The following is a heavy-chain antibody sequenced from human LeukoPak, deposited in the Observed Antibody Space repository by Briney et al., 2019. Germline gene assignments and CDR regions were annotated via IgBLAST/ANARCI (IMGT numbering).Heavy chain of an antibody. V-gene: IGHV3-48*03. D-gene: IGHD5-12*01. CDR2: ISSSGSSK. J-gene: IGHJ4*02. Sequence: GGSLRLSCAASGFTFSSYEKNWVRQAPGKGLEWVSYISSSGSSKFYADSVKGRFTISRDNAKNSLYLQMNSLRAEDTAVYYCARDGHSGLLDFWGQGTLVTVSS. CDR1: GFTFSSYE. CDR3: ARDGHSGLLDF.